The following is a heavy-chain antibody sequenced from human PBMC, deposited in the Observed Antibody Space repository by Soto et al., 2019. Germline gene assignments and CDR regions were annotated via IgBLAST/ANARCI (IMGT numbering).Heavy chain of an antibody. CDR3: ARDNIIDDYHHYXIDV. V-gene: IGHV3-21*01. CDR1: GFTFSSYS. CDR2: ISSSSSYI. J-gene: IGHJ6*02. D-gene: IGHD3-10*01. Sequence: GGSLRLSCAASGFTFSSYSMNWVRQAPGKGLEWVSSISSSSSYIYYADSVKGRFTISRDNAKNSLYLQMNSLRAEDTAVYYCARDNIIDDYHHYXIDVSGQGTTVTVSS.